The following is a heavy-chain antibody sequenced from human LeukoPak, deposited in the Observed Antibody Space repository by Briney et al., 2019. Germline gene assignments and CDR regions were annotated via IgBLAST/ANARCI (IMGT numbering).Heavy chain of an antibody. Sequence: GGSLRLSCAASGFTFSTYGMQWVRQAPGKGLEWVANIKQDGSEKYYVDSVKGRFTISRDNAKNSLYLQMNSLRAEDTAVYYCARIVVVVAATWFDPWGQGTLVTVSS. D-gene: IGHD2-15*01. CDR3: ARIVVVVAATWFDP. CDR1: GFTFSTYG. CDR2: IKQDGSEK. V-gene: IGHV3-7*01. J-gene: IGHJ5*02.